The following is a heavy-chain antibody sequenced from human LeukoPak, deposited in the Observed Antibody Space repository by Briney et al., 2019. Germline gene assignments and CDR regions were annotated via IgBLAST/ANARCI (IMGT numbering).Heavy chain of an antibody. Sequence: SETLSLTCAVSGGSISSNNWWSWVRQPPGKGLERTGEISHSGSTGYNPSLKSRVTISVDKSKNRFSLKLSSVTAADTAVYYCARNMVGETTFDYWGQGTLVTVSS. CDR2: ISHSGST. V-gene: IGHV4-4*02. CDR1: GGSISSNNW. J-gene: IGHJ4*02. D-gene: IGHD2/OR15-2a*01. CDR3: ARNMVGETTFDY.